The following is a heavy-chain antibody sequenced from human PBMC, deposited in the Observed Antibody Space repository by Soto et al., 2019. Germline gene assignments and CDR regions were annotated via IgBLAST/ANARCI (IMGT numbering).Heavy chain of an antibody. J-gene: IGHJ4*02. Sequence: PSETLSLTCIVSGGSISSSGYYWGWIRQPPGTGLEWIGSIYSSGGTHYNPFLQSRVTISVDTSRNQFSLKLSSVTAADTAVYYCAKYQGGTMFDYWGQGTLVTVSS. CDR1: GGSISSSGYY. D-gene: IGHD2-2*01. CDR2: IYSSGGT. V-gene: IGHV4-39*01. CDR3: AKYQGGTMFDY.